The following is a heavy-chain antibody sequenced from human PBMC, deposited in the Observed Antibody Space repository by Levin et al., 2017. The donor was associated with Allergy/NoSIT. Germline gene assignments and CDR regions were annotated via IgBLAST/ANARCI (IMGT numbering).Heavy chain of an antibody. D-gene: IGHD1-7*01. Sequence: RGESLKISCKASGYTFSDYYIHWVRQAPGQGLEWMGRSTDNSDTGCARKFEGRVTMTRDTSITTAYLELTGLTSEDTAVYYCARDAGNYDFDYWGQGTLVTVSS. CDR3: ARDAGNYDFDY. CDR1: GYTFSDYY. CDR2: STDNSDT. V-gene: IGHV1-2*06. J-gene: IGHJ4*02.